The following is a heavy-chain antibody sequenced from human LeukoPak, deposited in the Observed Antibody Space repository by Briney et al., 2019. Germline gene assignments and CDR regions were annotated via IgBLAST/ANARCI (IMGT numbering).Heavy chain of an antibody. Sequence: PSETLSLNCTVSGDSVSSSSYYWGWIRQPPGKGLEWIGSISYSGTNYNNPSLKSRVSISIDTSKNQFSVKLTSVTAADTAMYYCASLGTLRSWGQGTLVTVSS. J-gene: IGHJ5*02. V-gene: IGHV4-39*01. CDR3: ASLGTLRS. D-gene: IGHD7-27*01. CDR1: GDSVSSSSYY. CDR2: ISYSGTN.